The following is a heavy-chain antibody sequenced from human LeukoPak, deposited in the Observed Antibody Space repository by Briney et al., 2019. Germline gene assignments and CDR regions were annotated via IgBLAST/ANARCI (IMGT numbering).Heavy chain of an antibody. CDR2: IYYSGST. Sequence: PSETLSLTCTVSGGSISSGDYYWSWIRQPPGKGLEWIGYIYYSGSTYCNPSLKSRVTISVDTSKNQFSLKLSSVTAADTAVYYCATNYGDYLGYYYYGMDVWGQGTTVTVSS. V-gene: IGHV4-30-4*01. CDR1: GGSISSGDYY. J-gene: IGHJ6*02. D-gene: IGHD4-17*01. CDR3: ATNYGDYLGYYYYGMDV.